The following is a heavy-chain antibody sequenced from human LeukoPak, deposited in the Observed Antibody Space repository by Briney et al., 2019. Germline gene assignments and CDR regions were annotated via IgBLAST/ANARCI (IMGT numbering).Heavy chain of an antibody. CDR2: INHSGST. CDR1: GGSFSGYY. Sequence: SETLSLTCAVYGGSFSGYYWSWIRQPPGKGLEWIGEINHSGSTNYNPSLKSRVTISVDTSKNQFSLKLSSVTAADTAVYYCASNYDILTGYRPLGYWGQGTLVTVSS. V-gene: IGHV4-34*01. D-gene: IGHD3-9*01. J-gene: IGHJ4*02. CDR3: ASNYDILTGYRPLGY.